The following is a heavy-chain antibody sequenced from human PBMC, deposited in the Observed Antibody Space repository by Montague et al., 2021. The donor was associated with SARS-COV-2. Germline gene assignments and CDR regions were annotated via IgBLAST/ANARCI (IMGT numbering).Heavy chain of an antibody. CDR1: GGSISSYY. D-gene: IGHD2-2*01. J-gene: IGHJ3*02. CDR3: ARRGLGSCSSTSCQNAFDI. V-gene: IGHV4-59*08. CDR2: IYYSGST. Sequence: SETLSLTCTVSGGSISSYYWSWIRQPPGKGLEWIGYIYYSGSTNYNPSLKGRVTISVDTSKNQFSLKLSSVTAADTAVYYCARRGLGSCSSTSCQNAFDIWGQGTMVTVSS.